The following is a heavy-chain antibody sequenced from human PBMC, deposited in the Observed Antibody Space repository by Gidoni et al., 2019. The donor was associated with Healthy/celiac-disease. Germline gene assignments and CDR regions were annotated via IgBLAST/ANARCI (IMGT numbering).Heavy chain of an antibody. CDR2: ISGSGGST. CDR3: AKNNGGSYYVDY. V-gene: IGHV3-23*04. J-gene: IGHJ4*02. Sequence: EVQLVESGGGLVQHGGSLRLSCAASGFTFSSYAMSWVRQAAGKGLEWVSAISGSGGSTYYADSVKGRFTISRDNSKNTLYLQMNSLRAEDTAVYYCAKNNGGSYYVDYWGQGTLVTVSA. D-gene: IGHD1-26*01. CDR1: GFTFSSYA.